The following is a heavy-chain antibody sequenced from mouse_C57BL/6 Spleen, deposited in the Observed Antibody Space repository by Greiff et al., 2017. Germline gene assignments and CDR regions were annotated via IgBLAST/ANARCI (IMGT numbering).Heavy chain of an antibody. J-gene: IGHJ4*01. CDR3: ARLGGLRTMDY. CDR2: ISSGSSTI. CDR1: GFTFSDYG. V-gene: IGHV5-17*01. D-gene: IGHD2-4*01. Sequence: EVKLVESGGGLVKPGGSLKLSCAASGFTFSDYGMHWVRQAPEKGLEWVAYISSGSSTIYYADTVKGRFTISRDNAKNTLFLQMTSLRSEDTAMYYCARLGGLRTMDYWGQGTSVTVSS.